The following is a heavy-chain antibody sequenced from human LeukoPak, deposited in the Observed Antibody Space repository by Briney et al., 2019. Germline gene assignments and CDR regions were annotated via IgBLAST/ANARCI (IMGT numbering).Heavy chain of an antibody. CDR3: ARSGQVVANYELFDY. J-gene: IGHJ4*02. V-gene: IGHV6-1*01. D-gene: IGHD4/OR15-4a*01. CDR1: GDSVSRNNIA. CDR2: TYYKSQWYY. Sequence: SQTLSLTCAISGDSVSRNNIAWNWIRQSPSRGLEWLGRTYYKSQWYYDYAPSVRSRITINPDTSKNQFSLQLNSVSPEDTAVYYCARSGQVVANYELFDYWGQGTLVTVSS.